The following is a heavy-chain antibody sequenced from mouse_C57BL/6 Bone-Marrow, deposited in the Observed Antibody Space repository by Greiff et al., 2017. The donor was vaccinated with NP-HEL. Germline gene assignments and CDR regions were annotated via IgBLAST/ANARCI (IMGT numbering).Heavy chain of an antibody. CDR1: GFTFSDYG. CDR3: ARPGYYGSSLDY. D-gene: IGHD1-1*01. Sequence: EVKLVESGGGLVKPGGSLKLSCAASGFTFSDYGMHWVRQAPEQGLEWVAYISSGSSTIYYADTLKGRFTISRDNAKNTLFLQKTSLRSEDTAMYYCARPGYYGSSLDYWGQGTTLTVSS. V-gene: IGHV5-17*01. J-gene: IGHJ2*01. CDR2: ISSGSSTI.